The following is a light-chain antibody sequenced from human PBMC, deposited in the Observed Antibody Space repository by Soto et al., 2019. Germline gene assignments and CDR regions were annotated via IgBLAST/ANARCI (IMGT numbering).Light chain of an antibody. CDR3: MQALQTPWT. V-gene: IGKV2-28*01. J-gene: IGKJ1*01. CDR1: QSLLHRNGYNY. CDR2: LGS. Sequence: DIVMTQSPLSLPDTPGEPASISCRSSQSLLHRNGYNYVDWYLQKPGQSPQLLIYLGSNRASGVPDRFSGSGSGTDFTLNISRLEAEDVGVYYCMQALQTPWTFGQGTNVEIK.